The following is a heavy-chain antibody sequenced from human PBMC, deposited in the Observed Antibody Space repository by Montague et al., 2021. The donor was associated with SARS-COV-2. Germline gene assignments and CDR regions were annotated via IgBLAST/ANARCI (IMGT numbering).Heavy chain of an antibody. CDR2: IYYSGST. J-gene: IGHJ3*02. CDR3: ARQENSSGWFKPDAFDI. V-gene: IGHV4-39*01. D-gene: IGHD6-19*01. CDR1: GGSISSSSYY. Sequence: SETLSLTCTVSGGSISSSSYYWGWIRQPPGKGPEWIGSIYYSGSTYYNPSLKSRVTISVDTSKNQFSLKLSSVTAADTAVYYCARQENSSGWFKPDAFDIWGQGTMVTVSS.